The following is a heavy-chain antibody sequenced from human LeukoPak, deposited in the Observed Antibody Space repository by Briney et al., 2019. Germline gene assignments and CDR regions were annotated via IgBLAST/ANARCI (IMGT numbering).Heavy chain of an antibody. CDR2: IHHSGSP. D-gene: IGHD5-24*01. CDR1: GGSFSGYY. J-gene: IGHJ4*02. CDR3: ARGDRRWLQRPLGI. Sequence: PSETLSLTCAVYGGSFSGYYWSRLRQPPGKGLEWVGEIHHSGSPNYNPSLKSRVTISVDTSKNQSSMKLSSETAGETAVYYGARGDRRWLQRPLGIWGQGTLVTVSS. V-gene: IGHV4-34*01.